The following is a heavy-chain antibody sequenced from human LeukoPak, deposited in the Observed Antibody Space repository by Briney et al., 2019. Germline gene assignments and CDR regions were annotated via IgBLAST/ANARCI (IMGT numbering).Heavy chain of an antibody. CDR2: ISAYNDNT. V-gene: IGHV1-18*01. CDR3: ARVVVVPAAKAPYWYFDL. D-gene: IGHD2-2*01. CDR1: GYTFTSYG. J-gene: IGHJ2*01. Sequence: ASVKVSCKASGYTFTSYGISWVRQAPGQGLEWMGWISAYNDNTNYAQKLQGRVTMTTDTSTSTAYMELRSLRSDDTAVYYCARVVVVPAAKAPYWYFDLWGRGTLVTVSS.